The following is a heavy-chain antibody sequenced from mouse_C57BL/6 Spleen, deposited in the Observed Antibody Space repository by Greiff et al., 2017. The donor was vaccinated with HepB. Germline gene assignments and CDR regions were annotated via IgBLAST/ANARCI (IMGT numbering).Heavy chain of an antibody. V-gene: IGHV5-16*01. CDR2: INYDGSST. CDR1: GFTFSDYY. CDR3: ERIYYWHFDV. Sequence: EVQLVVSEGGLVQPGSSMKLSCTASGFTFSDYYMAWVRQVPEKGLEWVANINYDGSSTNYLNSLKSRFIISRDNTTNILYLQMSSLKSEDTATYYCERIYYWHFDVWGRGTTVTVPT. J-gene: IGHJ1*03.